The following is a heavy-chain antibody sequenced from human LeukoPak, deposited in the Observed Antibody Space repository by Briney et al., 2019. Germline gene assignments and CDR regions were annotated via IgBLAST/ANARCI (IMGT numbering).Heavy chain of an antibody. CDR3: ARDPGIAVAGTSDY. V-gene: IGHV1-2*02. J-gene: IGHJ4*02. CDR2: INPHSGGT. CDR1: GYSFTGYY. Sequence: GASVKVSCKASGYSFTGYYMHWVRQAPGRGLEWMGWINPHSGGTNYAQKFQGRVTMTRDTSISTAYMELSRLRSDDTAVYYCARDPGIAVAGTSDYWGQGTLVIVSS. D-gene: IGHD6-19*01.